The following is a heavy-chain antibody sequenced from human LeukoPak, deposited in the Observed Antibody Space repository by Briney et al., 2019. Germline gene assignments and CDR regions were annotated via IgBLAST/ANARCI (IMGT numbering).Heavy chain of an antibody. Sequence: NPSETLSLTCTVSGGSISSGGYYWSWIRQHPGKGLEWIGYIYYSVSTYYNPSLKSRVTISVDTSKNQFSLKLSSVTAADTAVYYCARMTTVTTFDYWGQGTLVTVSS. CDR2: IYYSVST. CDR3: ARMTTVTTFDY. J-gene: IGHJ4*02. D-gene: IGHD4-17*01. CDR1: GGSISSGGYY. V-gene: IGHV4-31*03.